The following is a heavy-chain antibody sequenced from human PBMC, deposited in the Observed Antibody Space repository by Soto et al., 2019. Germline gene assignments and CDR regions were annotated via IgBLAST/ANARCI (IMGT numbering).Heavy chain of an antibody. CDR1: GFTFSSYE. D-gene: IGHD5-12*01. J-gene: IGHJ4*02. V-gene: IGHV3-48*03. CDR3: ARGSAWLRTKRFDY. Sequence: EVQLVESGGGLVQPGGSLRLSCAASGFTFSSYEMNWVRQAPGKGLEWVSYISSSGSTIYYADSVKGRFTISRDNAKNSLYLQMNSLRAEDTAVYYCARGSAWLRTKRFDYWGQGTLVTVSS. CDR2: ISSSGSTI.